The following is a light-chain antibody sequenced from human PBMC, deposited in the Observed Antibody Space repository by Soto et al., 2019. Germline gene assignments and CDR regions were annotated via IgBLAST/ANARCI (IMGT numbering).Light chain of an antibody. Sequence: IPMTQSPSTLSASIGDRVTITCRASQTISNWLAWYQQKPGKPPRLLIYDASRSPTGVPSRCNGIGSGTAFTLPITSLQPDDVGTYYCQHYNSHSAHAFGGGSKVELK. CDR2: DAS. V-gene: IGKV1-5*01. J-gene: IGKJ4*01. CDR1: QTISNW. CDR3: QHYNSHSAHA.